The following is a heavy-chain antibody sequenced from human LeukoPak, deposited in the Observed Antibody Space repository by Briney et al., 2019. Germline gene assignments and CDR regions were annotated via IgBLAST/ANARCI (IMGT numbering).Heavy chain of an antibody. Sequence: ASVKVSCKASGYTFTGHYMHWVRQAPGQGLEWMGWINPNSGGTNYAQKFQGRVTMTRDTSISTAYMELSRLRSDDTAVYYCARVLRSSVGSIAVAGTAAFDIWGQGTMVTVSS. V-gene: IGHV1-2*02. CDR1: GYTFTGHY. CDR2: INPNSGGT. J-gene: IGHJ3*02. D-gene: IGHD6-19*01. CDR3: ARVLRSSVGSIAVAGTAAFDI.